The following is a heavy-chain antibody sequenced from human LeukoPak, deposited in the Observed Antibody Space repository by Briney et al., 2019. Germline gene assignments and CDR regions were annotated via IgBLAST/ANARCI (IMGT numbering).Heavy chain of an antibody. CDR3: ARVAYTAMALHPQDYYYYMDV. J-gene: IGHJ6*03. CDR2: IKQDGSEK. Sequence: GGSLRLSCAASGFTFSSYWISWVRQAPGKGLEWLANIKQDGSEKYYVDSVKGRFTISRDNAKNSLYLQMNSLRVEDTAVYYCARVAYTAMALHPQDYYYYMDVWGKGTTVTVSS. D-gene: IGHD5-18*01. CDR1: GFTFSSYW. V-gene: IGHV3-7*01.